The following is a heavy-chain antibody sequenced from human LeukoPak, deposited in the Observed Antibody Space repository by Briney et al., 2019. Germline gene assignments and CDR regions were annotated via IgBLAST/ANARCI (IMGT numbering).Heavy chain of an antibody. CDR2: IRSKVNNYAT. CDR3: ARYNTSGGVTTSLGY. CDR1: GFTFSGSA. J-gene: IGHJ4*02. D-gene: IGHD4-17*01. Sequence: GGSLRLSCAASGFTFSGSAMHWVRQASGKGLEWIGRIRSKVNNYATAYAASVKGRFTISRDDSNNTAYLQMNSLKTEDTAVYYCARYNTSGGVTTSLGYWGQGTLVTVSS. V-gene: IGHV3-73*01.